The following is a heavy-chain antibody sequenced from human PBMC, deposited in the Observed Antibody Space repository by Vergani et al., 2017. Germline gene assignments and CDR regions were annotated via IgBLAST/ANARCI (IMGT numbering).Heavy chain of an antibody. CDR3: ARPGYSGGYCFFDY. J-gene: IGHJ4*02. V-gene: IGHV3-48*01. CDR1: GFTFSSYS. Sequence: EVQLVESGGGLVQPGGSLRLSCAASGFTFSSYSMNWVRQAPGKGLEWVSYISSSSSTIYYADSVKGRFTISRDNAKNSLYLQMNSLRAEDTAVYYCARPGYSGGYCFFDYWGQGTLVTVSS. CDR2: ISSSSSTI. D-gene: IGHD1-26*01.